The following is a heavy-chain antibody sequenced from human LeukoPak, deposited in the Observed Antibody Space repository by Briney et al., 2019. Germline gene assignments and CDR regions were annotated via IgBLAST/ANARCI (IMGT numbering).Heavy chain of an antibody. CDR2: IWYDGSSN. D-gene: IGHD3-22*01. Sequence: GGSLTLTCAASGFTFSSYGMHWLRQAPARGLEGVAVIWYDGSSNYYAHSVKGRFTISRDNSKNSLYLQMNSLRAEDTAVYYCARSRSYYYDSSGSEGNAFDIWGQGTMVTVSS. V-gene: IGHV3-33*01. CDR3: ARSRSYYYDSSGSEGNAFDI. J-gene: IGHJ3*02. CDR1: GFTFSSYG.